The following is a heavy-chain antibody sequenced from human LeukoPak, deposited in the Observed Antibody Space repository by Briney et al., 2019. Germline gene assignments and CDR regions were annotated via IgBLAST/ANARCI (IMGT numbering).Heavy chain of an antibody. D-gene: IGHD4-17*01. Sequence: ASVKVSCKASGYTFTRYGISWVRHAPGQGLEWMGWISAYNGNTNYAQKLQGRVTMTTDTSTSTAYMELRSPRSDDTAVYYCARDLGGYGDYAVFDYWGQGTLVTVSS. J-gene: IGHJ4*02. CDR1: GYTFTRYG. CDR3: ARDLGGYGDYAVFDY. CDR2: ISAYNGNT. V-gene: IGHV1-18*01.